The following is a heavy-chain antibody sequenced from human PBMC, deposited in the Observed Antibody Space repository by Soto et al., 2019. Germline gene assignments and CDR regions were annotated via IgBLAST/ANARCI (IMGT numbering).Heavy chain of an antibody. V-gene: IGHV4-34*01. J-gene: IGHJ6*02. CDR2: INHSGST. D-gene: IGHD3-9*01. CDR1: GGSFSSNDFS. Sequence: SETLSLTCIVSGGSFSSNDFSWFCNLQHPGKWLEWIGEINHSGSTNYNPSLKSRVTISVDTSKNKFSLKLSSVTAADTAVYYCARALKYDILTGRDYGMDVWGQGTTVTVSS. CDR3: ARALKYDILTGRDYGMDV.